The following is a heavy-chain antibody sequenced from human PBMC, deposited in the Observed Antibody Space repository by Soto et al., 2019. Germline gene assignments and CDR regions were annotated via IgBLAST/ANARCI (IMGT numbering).Heavy chain of an antibody. V-gene: IGHV4-39*01. J-gene: IGHJ4*02. CDR1: GGSISSSSYY. CDR2: IYYSGST. Sequence: SETLSLTCTVSGGSISSSSYYWGWIRQPPGKGLEWIGSIYYSGSTYYNPSLKSRVTISVDTSKNQFSLKLSSVTAADTAVYYCARFWFCGGDCYAYYFDYWGQGTLVTVSS. CDR3: ARFWFCGGDCYAYYFDY. D-gene: IGHD2-21*02.